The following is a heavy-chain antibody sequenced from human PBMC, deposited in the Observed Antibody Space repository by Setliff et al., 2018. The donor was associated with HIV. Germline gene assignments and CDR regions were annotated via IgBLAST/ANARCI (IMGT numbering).Heavy chain of an antibody. CDR1: GGSISSSNYY. J-gene: IGHJ5*02. Sequence: SETLSLTCTVSGGSISSSNYYWGWIRQPPGKGREWIGSIFYSGSANYNPSLTSPVTISVDTSKNQFSLKLRSVTATDTAMYYCASANWNYLGYWFDPWGQGTLVTVSS. D-gene: IGHD1-7*01. V-gene: IGHV4-39*01. CDR3: ASANWNYLGYWFDP. CDR2: IFYSGSA.